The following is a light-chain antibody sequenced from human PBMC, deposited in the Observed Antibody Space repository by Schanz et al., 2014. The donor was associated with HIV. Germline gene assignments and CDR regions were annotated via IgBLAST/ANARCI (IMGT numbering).Light chain of an antibody. Sequence: QSVLTQPPSVSGAPGQRVTISCTGSSSNIGAGFGVHWYQQLPGTAPKLLIYGNSNRPSGVPDRFSGSKSGTSASLAISGLQSEDEADYHCAAWDDSLKGWVFGGGTKLTVL. CDR2: GNS. CDR3: AAWDDSLKGWV. V-gene: IGLV1-40*01. CDR1: SSNIGAGFG. J-gene: IGLJ3*02.